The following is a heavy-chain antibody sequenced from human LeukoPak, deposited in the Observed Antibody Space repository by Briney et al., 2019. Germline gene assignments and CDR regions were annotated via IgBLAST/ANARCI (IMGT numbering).Heavy chain of an antibody. Sequence: KSSETLSLTCTVSGGSISSSSYYWGWIRQPPGKGLEWIGSIYYSGSTYYNPSLKSRVTISVDTSKNQFSLKLSSVTAADTAVYYCARSPYRSSFDYWGQGTLVTVSS. V-gene: IGHV4-39*07. CDR3: ARSPYRSSFDY. D-gene: IGHD6-13*01. CDR2: IYYSGST. CDR1: GGSISSSSYY. J-gene: IGHJ4*02.